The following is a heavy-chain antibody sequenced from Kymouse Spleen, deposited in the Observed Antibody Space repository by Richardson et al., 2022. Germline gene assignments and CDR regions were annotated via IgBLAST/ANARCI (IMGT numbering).Heavy chain of an antibody. J-gene: IGHJ5*02. CDR1: GGSFSGYY. Sequence: QVQLQQWGAGLLKPSETLSLTCAVYGGSFSGYYWSWIRQPPGKGLEWIGEINHSGSTNYNPSLKSRVTISVDTSKNQFSLKLSSVTAADTAVYYCARAHYDSSGYPNWFDPWGQGTLVTVSS. V-gene: IGHV4-34*01. D-gene: IGHD3-22*01. CDR2: INHSGST. CDR3: ARAHYDSSGYPNWFDP.